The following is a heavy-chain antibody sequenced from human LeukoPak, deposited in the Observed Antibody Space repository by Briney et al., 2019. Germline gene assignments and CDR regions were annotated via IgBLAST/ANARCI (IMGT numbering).Heavy chain of an antibody. V-gene: IGHV5-51*01. Sequence: GESLKISCKGSGYSSTSYWIGWVRQMPGKGLEWMGIIYPGDSDTRYSPSFQGQVAISADKSISTAYLQWSSLKASDTAMYYCAISRCSSWPFPRGRVAFDIWGQGTMVTVSS. CDR1: GYSSTSYW. CDR3: AISRCSSWPFPRGRVAFDI. D-gene: IGHD6-13*01. J-gene: IGHJ3*02. CDR2: IYPGDSDT.